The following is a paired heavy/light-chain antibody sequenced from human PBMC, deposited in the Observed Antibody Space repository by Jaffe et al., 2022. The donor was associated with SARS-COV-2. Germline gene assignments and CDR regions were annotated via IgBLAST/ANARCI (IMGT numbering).Heavy chain of an antibody. D-gene: IGHD3-10*01. CDR3: ARDNSRTLDSYGSGTYWWFDP. V-gene: IGHV1-46*01. CDR1: GFTFSNYH. Sequence: QVQLVQSGAEVTKPGASVKVSCKASGFTFSNYHFHWVRQAPGQGLEWLGIINPSGSIRTYAQKFQGRVTLTRDTSTTTVYMELSSLRSEDTAVYYCARDNSRTLDSYGSGTYWWFDPWGQGTLVTVSS. CDR2: INPSGSIR. J-gene: IGHJ5*02.
Light chain of an antibody. V-gene: IGLV3-19*01. CDR3: KSRDNSGHYWV. J-gene: IGLJ3*02. CDR2: GKN. CDR1: SLRSTY. Sequence: SSELTQDPAVSVALGQTVRITCQGDSLRSTYASWYQQKPGQAPALVMYGKNNRPSGIPDRFSGSSSGNVASLTITGAQAEDEGDFYCKSRDNSGHYWVFGGGTKLTVL.